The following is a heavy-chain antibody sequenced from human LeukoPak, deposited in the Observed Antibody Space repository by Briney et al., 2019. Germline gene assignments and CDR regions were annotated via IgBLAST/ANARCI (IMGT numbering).Heavy chain of an antibody. CDR1: GFTFSSYN. V-gene: IGHV3-48*04. D-gene: IGHD6-19*01. CDR2: ISSSSSTI. J-gene: IGHJ4*02. Sequence: GGSLRLSCAASGFTFSSYNMNWVRQAPGKGLEWVSYISSSSSTIYYADSVKGRFTISRDNAKNSLYLQMNSLRAEDTAVYYCAREKSGWYAGVDYWGQGTLVTVSS. CDR3: AREKSGWYAGVDY.